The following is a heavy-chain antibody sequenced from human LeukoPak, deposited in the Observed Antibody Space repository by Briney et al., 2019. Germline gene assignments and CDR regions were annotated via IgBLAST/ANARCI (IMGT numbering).Heavy chain of an antibody. CDR1: GGSISISSYS. CDR2: VHYSGST. Sequence: SETLSLTCTVSGGSISISSYSWAWIRQPPGKGLEWIAAVHYSGSTYYNPSLMSRVTISVDTSKNQFSLKLSSVTAADTAVYYCARAGNWFDPWGQGTLVTVSS. J-gene: IGHJ5*02. V-gene: IGHV4-39*07. CDR3: ARAGNWFDP.